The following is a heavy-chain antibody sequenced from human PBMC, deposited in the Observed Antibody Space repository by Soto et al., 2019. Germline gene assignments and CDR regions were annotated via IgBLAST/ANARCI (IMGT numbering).Heavy chain of an antibody. CDR3: VIAIRLLGYGDLYYFDY. CDR2: LSDSGGTT. V-gene: IGHV3-23*01. CDR1: GFTFSNYA. J-gene: IGHJ4*02. D-gene: IGHD4-17*01. Sequence: GGSLRLSCSASGFTFSNYAMSWVCQAPGKGLEWVSGLSDSGGTTNYADSVKGRFTISRDNSKNTLYLQMNSLRAEDAAVYYCVIAIRLLGYGDLYYFDYWGQGALVTVSS.